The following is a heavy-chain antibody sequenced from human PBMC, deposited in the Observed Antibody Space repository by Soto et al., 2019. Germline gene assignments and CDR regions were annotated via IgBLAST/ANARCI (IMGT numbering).Heavy chain of an antibody. D-gene: IGHD2-2*01. Sequence: GASVKVSCKASGYTFTNYGISWVRQAPGQGLEWMGWISAYNGNTNYAQKLQGRVTMTADTSTSTAYMELRSLRSDDTAVSHCASGDIVLVPAAMGYYYGMDVWGQGTTVTVSS. V-gene: IGHV1-18*01. J-gene: IGHJ6*02. CDR3: ASGDIVLVPAAMGYYYGMDV. CDR1: GYTFTNYG. CDR2: ISAYNGNT.